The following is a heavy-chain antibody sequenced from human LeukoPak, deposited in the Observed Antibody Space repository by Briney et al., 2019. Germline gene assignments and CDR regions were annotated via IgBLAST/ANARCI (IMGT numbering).Heavy chain of an antibody. J-gene: IGHJ6*03. CDR3: ARAGLVVPAAIGFFYYYYMDV. Sequence: SETLSLTCTVSGGSISSYYWSWIRQPAGKGLEWIGRIYTSGSTNYNPSLKSRVTMSVDTSKNQFSLKLSSVTAADTAVYYCARAGLVVPAAIGFFYYYYMDVWGKGTTVTVSS. V-gene: IGHV4-4*07. CDR2: IYTSGST. CDR1: GGSISSYY. D-gene: IGHD2-2*02.